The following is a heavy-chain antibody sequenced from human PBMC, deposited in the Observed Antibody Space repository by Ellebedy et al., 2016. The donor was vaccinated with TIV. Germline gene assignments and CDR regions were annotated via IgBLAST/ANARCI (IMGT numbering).Heavy chain of an antibody. D-gene: IGHD2/OR15-2a*01. Sequence: GESLKISCAASGFTFSNYGMYWVRQAPGKGLEWVALIWYDGSNEYYADSVKGRFTISRDNSKNTLYLQMNSLRAEDSAVYYCARDDEYRFDYWGQGALVTVSS. CDR2: IWYDGSNE. CDR3: ARDDEYRFDY. V-gene: IGHV3-33*01. J-gene: IGHJ4*02. CDR1: GFTFSNYG.